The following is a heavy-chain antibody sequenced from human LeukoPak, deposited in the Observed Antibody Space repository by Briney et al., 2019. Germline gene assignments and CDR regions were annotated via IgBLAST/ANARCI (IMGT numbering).Heavy chain of an antibody. Sequence: GGSLRLSCAASGFTFSSYWMNWARQAPGKGLEWVASINHNGNVDYYVDSVKGRFTISRDNAKNSLYLQMSNLRAEDTAVYFCARGGGLDVWGQGATVTVSS. D-gene: IGHD3-16*01. V-gene: IGHV3-7*03. CDR1: GFTFSSYW. CDR3: ARGGGLDV. CDR2: INHNGNVD. J-gene: IGHJ6*02.